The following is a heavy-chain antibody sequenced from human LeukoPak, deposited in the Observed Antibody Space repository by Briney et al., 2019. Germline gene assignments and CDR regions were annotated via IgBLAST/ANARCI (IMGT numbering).Heavy chain of an antibody. J-gene: IGHJ6*03. Sequence: GASVKVSCKASGGTFSSYAISWVRQAPGQGLEWMGGIIPIFGTANYAQKFQGRVTITADESTSTAYMELSSLRSEDTAVYYCARGSRELRRPSNYYYYYMDVWGKGTTVTISS. CDR3: ARGSRELRRPSNYYYYYMDV. CDR2: IIPIFGTA. V-gene: IGHV1-69*13. CDR1: GGTFSSYA. D-gene: IGHD1-26*01.